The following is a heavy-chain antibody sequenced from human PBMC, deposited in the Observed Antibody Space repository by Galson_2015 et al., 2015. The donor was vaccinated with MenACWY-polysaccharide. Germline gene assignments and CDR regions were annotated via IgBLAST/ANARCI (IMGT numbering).Heavy chain of an antibody. CDR1: GYSFTSYG. V-gene: IGHV1-3*01. D-gene: IGHD1-26*01. CDR2: INVGNGNT. J-gene: IGHJ4*02. Sequence: SVKVSCKASGYSFTSYGIHWLRQAPGQRPEWMGWINVGNGNTKSSQKFRGRVNITRDTSATTVHMELSSLRSEDTAVYYCARDKKAVCGVESVGYYVARGGQGALVSVSS. CDR3: ARDKKAVCGVESVGYYVAR.